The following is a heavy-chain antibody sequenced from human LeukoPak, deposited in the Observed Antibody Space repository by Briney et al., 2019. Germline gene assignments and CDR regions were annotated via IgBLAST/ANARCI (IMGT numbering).Heavy chain of an antibody. D-gene: IGHD6-19*01. J-gene: IGHJ4*02. V-gene: IGHV1-2*02. CDR3: ARVGSSGWYVHPTLDY. Sequence: ASVKVSCKASGYTFTGYYMHWVRQAPGQGLEWMGWINPSNGDTNYAQKFQGRVTMTRDTSINTAYMELTRLVSDDTAVYYCARVGSSGWYVHPTLDYWGQGTLVTVSS. CDR1: GYTFTGYY. CDR2: INPSNGDT.